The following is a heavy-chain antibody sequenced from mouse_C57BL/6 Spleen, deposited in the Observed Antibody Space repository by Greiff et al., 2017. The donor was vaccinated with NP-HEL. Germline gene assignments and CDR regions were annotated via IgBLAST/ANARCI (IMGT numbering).Heavy chain of an antibody. CDR1: GFTFSSYA. D-gene: IGHD1-1*01. Sequence: EVQVVESGGGLVKPGGSLKLSCAASGFTFSSYAMSWVRQTPEKRLEWVATISDGGSYTYYPDNVKGRFTISRDNAKNNLYLQMSHLKSEDTAMYYCARDYYGSRRYFDVWGTGTTVTVSS. V-gene: IGHV5-4*01. J-gene: IGHJ1*03. CDR2: ISDGGSYT. CDR3: ARDYYGSRRYFDV.